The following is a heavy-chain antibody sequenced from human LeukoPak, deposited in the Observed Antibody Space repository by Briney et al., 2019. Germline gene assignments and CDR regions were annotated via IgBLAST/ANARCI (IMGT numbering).Heavy chain of an antibody. CDR3: ARVASKVVVVTVTDY. CDR1: GYTFTYSS. J-gene: IGHJ4*02. Sequence: ASVKVSCKASGYTFTYSSFNWVRQAPGQGLEWTGWISAFNGHTNYAQKFQGRVTMTTDTSTTTAYMELRSLKSDDTAVYYCARVASKVVVVTVTDYWGQGTLVTVSS. CDR2: ISAFNGHT. D-gene: IGHD3-22*01. V-gene: IGHV1-18*01.